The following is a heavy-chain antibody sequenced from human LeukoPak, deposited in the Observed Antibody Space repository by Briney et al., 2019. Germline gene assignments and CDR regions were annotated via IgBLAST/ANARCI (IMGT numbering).Heavy chain of an antibody. CDR1: GFTFSSYS. Sequence: GGSLRLSCAASGFTFSSYSMNWVRQAPGKGLEWVSSISSSSSYIYYADSVKGRFTISRDNAKNSLYLQMNSLRAEDTAVYYCAREGRHKTYGYGSGSYTALRTEGDYWGQGTLVTVSS. D-gene: IGHD3-10*01. V-gene: IGHV3-21*01. CDR2: ISSSSSYI. J-gene: IGHJ4*02. CDR3: AREGRHKTYGYGSGSYTALRTEGDY.